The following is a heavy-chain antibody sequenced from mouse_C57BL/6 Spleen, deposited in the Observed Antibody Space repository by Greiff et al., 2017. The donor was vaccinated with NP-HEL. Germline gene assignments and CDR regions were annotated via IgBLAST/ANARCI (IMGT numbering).Heavy chain of an antibody. Sequence: QVQLQQSGAELVRPGTSVKVSCKASGYAFTNYLIEWVKQRPGQGLEWIGVINPGSGGTNYNEKFKGKATLTADKSSSTAYMQLSSLTSEDSAVYFCAREGYDYGDAMDYWGQGTSVTVSS. CDR2: INPGSGGT. CDR1: GYAFTNYL. J-gene: IGHJ4*01. CDR3: AREGYDYGDAMDY. D-gene: IGHD2-4*01. V-gene: IGHV1-54*01.